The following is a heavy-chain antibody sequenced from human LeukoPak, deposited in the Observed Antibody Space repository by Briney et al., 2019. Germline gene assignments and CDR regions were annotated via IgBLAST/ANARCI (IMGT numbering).Heavy chain of an antibody. V-gene: IGHV3-23*01. D-gene: IGHD3-22*01. J-gene: IGHJ4*02. CDR2: ISGSGGST. Sequence: PGGFLRLSCAASGFTFSSYAMSWVRQAPGKGLEWVSAISGSGGSTYYADSVKGRFTISRDNSKNTLYLQMNSLRAEDTAVYYCAKDSHYYDSSGYFDYWGQGTLVTVSS. CDR1: GFTFSSYA. CDR3: AKDSHYYDSSGYFDY.